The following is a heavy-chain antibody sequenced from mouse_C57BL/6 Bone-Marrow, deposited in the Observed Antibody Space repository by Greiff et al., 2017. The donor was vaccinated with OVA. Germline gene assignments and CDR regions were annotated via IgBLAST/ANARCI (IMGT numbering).Heavy chain of an antibody. CDR2: INPSSGYT. J-gene: IGHJ1*03. V-gene: IGHV1-4*01. Sequence: VQLQQSGAELARPGASVKMSCKASGYTFTSYTMHWVKQRPGQGLEWIGYINPSSGYTKYNQKFKDKATLTADKSSSTAYMQLSSLTSEVSAVYYGGSNPDSDHWYFDVWGTGTTVTVSS. D-gene: IGHD2-12*01. CDR1: GYTFTSYT. CDR3: GSNPDSDHWYFDV.